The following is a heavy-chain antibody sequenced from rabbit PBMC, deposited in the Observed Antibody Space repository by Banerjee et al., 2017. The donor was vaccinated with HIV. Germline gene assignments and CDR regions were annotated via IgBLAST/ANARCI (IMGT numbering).Heavy chain of an antibody. Sequence: QEQLVESGGGLVQPGGSLKLSCKASGFDFSSYGVSWVRQAPGKGLEWIACINTSSGSTVYATWAKGRFTISRTSSTTVTLQMTSLTAADTATYFCARNDYGDYAYYFNLWGPGTLVTVS. CDR3: ARNDYGDYAYYFNL. J-gene: IGHJ4*01. V-gene: IGHV1S45*01. D-gene: IGHD2-1*01. CDR2: INTSSGST. CDR1: GFDFSSYG.